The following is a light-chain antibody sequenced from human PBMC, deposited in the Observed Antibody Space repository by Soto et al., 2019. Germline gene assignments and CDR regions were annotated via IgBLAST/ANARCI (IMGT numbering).Light chain of an antibody. CDR3: QQYNAWSIT. CDR1: QSVGNN. CDR2: GSS. J-gene: IGKJ5*01. V-gene: IGKV3-15*01. Sequence: EIVLTQSPATLSVSPGERVILSCRASQSVGNNLAWYQQKVGQAPRLLISGSSTRATGFPARFSGSGSGTDFTLIISSLQSEDFAVYYCQQYNAWSITFGQGTRLEVK.